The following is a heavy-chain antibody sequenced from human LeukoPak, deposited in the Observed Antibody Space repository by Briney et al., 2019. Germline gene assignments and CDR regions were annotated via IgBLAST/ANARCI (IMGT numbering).Heavy chain of an antibody. V-gene: IGHV1-18*01. Sequence: ASVKVSCKASGYTFNTYGISWVRQAPGQGLEWMGWISPYNGNTNYAQRLQDRVTMTTDTSTNTAYMELRSLRSDDTAVYYCARDLGQYELLLPLDYWGQGALVTVSS. CDR1: GYTFNTYG. D-gene: IGHD2-15*01. CDR2: ISPYNGNT. CDR3: ARDLGQYELLLPLDY. J-gene: IGHJ4*02.